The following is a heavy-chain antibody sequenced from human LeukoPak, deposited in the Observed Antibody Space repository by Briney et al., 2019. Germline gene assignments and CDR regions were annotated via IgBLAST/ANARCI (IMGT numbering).Heavy chain of an antibody. CDR3: ARDILAYYGSGSYYKEPDGMDV. J-gene: IGHJ6*02. Sequence: GGSLRLSCAASGFAFSSYSMNWVRQAPGKGLEWVSSISSSSSYIYYADSVKGRFTISRDNAKNSLYLQMNSLRAEDTAVYYCARDILAYYGSGSYYKEPDGMDVWGQGTTVTVSS. D-gene: IGHD3-10*01. CDR1: GFAFSSYS. CDR2: ISSSSSYI. V-gene: IGHV3-21*01.